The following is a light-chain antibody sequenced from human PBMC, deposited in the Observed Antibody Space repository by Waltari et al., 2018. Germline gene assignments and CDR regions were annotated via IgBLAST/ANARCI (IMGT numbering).Light chain of an antibody. CDR2: GAS. CDR1: QSVSVF. V-gene: IGKV3-20*01. CDR3: QKYDRLPAT. Sequence: EIVLTPSPGTLSLSPGERGHLSCRASQSVSVFLAWYQQKPGQAPRLLIYGASTRATGIPDRFSGSGSGTDFSLTISRLEPEDFAVYYCQKYDRLPATFGQGTKVEIK. J-gene: IGKJ1*01.